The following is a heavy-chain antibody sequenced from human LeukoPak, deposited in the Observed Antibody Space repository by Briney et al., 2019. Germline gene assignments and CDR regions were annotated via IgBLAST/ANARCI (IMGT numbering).Heavy chain of an antibody. CDR2: INSDGSWT. V-gene: IGHV3-74*01. D-gene: IGHD2/OR15-2a*01. Sequence: GGSLRLSCAASGNYWMHWVRQAPGKGLVWVSHINSDGSWTSYADSVKGRFTISKDNAKNTVYLQMNNLRAEDTAVYYCVSFYEAYWGRGTLVTVPS. CDR1: GNYW. CDR3: VSFYEAY. J-gene: IGHJ4*02.